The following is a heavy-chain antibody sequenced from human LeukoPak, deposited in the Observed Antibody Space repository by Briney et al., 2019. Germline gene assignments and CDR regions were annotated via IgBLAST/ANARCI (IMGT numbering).Heavy chain of an antibody. CDR1: GGSITNYY. D-gene: IGHD3-10*01. Sequence: SETLSLTCTASGGSITNYYWSWIRQPPGKGLEWIGFISYSGSTTCNPSLKSRVTLSVDTSKNQFSLRLTSVTAADTAVYYCARDLGPSRGFDYWGQGILVTVSS. J-gene: IGHJ4*02. V-gene: IGHV4-59*01. CDR3: ARDLGPSRGFDY. CDR2: ISYSGST.